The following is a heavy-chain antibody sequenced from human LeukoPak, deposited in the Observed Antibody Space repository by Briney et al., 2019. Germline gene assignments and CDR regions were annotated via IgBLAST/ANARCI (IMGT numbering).Heavy chain of an antibody. V-gene: IGHV3-21*01. D-gene: IGHD5-12*01. CDR2: ISGRSNYI. Sequence: GVSLRLSCAASGFTFSSYSMNWVRQAPGKGLEWVSSISGRSNYIYYADSVKGRFTISRDNAKNSLYLQMNSLRAEDTAVYYCARDLGNSGYDFRFVVWGQGTLVTVSS. CDR1: GFTFSSYS. J-gene: IGHJ4*02. CDR3: ARDLGNSGYDFRFVV.